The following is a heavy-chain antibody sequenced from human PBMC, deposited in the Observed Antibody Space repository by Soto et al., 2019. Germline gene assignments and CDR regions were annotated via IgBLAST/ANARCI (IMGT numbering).Heavy chain of an antibody. J-gene: IGHJ4*02. D-gene: IGHD3-10*01. CDR3: SREGVHGCSFDS. CDR1: GFSLSTSGMR. Sequence: SGPTLVNPTQTLTLTCTFSGFSLSTSGMRVSWIRQPPGKALEWLARIDWDDDKFYSTSLKTRLTISKDTSKNQVVLTMTNMDPVDTATYYCSREGVHGCSFDSWGQGTLVTVSS. V-gene: IGHV2-70*04. CDR2: IDWDDDK.